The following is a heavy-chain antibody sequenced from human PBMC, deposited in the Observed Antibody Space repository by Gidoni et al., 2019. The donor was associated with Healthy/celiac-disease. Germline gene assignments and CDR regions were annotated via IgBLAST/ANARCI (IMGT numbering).Heavy chain of an antibody. CDR1: GFTFSSYG. CDR2: IWYDGSNK. D-gene: IGHD2-2*01. J-gene: IGHJ4*02. Sequence: VQLVESGGGVVQPGRSLRLSCAASGFTFSSYGMHWVRQAPGKGLEWVAVIWYDGSNKYYADSVKGRFTISRDNSKNTLYLQMNSLRAEDTAVYYCARDPTEYCSSTSCSLYFDYWGQGTLVTVSS. V-gene: IGHV3-33*01. CDR3: ARDPTEYCSSTSCSLYFDY.